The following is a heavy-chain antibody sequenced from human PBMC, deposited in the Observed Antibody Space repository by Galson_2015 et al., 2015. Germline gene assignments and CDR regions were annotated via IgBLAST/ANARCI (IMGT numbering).Heavy chain of an antibody. V-gene: IGHV1-8*01. CDR3: ATSKFVVYYDFWSGLSLGY. D-gene: IGHD3-3*01. CDR2: MNPNSGNT. CDR1: GYTFTSYD. Sequence: SVKVSCKASGYTFTSYDINWVRQATGQGLEWMGWMNPNSGNTGYAQKFQGRVTMTRNTSISTAYMELSSLRSEDTAVYYCATSKFVVYYDFWSGLSLGYWGQGTLVTVSS. J-gene: IGHJ4*02.